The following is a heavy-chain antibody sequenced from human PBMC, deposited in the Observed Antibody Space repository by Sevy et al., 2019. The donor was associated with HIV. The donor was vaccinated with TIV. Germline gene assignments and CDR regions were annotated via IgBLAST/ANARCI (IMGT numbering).Heavy chain of an antibody. Sequence: SETLSLTCTVSGDSMSSGYFYWSWIRQPAGKGLEWIGRVSTSGSTTYNLSLRSRVTMSVDTSKNQFSLRLTSVTPADTALYYCVREPYYDMSGYPWFFDFWGQGTPVTVSS. J-gene: IGHJ4*02. D-gene: IGHD3-22*01. CDR3: VREPYYDMSGYPWFFDF. CDR2: VSTSGST. CDR1: GDSMSSGYFY. V-gene: IGHV4-61*02.